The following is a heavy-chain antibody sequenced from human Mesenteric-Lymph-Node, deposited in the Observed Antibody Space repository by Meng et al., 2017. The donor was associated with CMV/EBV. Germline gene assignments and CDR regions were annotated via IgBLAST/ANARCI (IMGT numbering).Heavy chain of an antibody. CDR2: IRSKANSYAT. CDR1: GFTFSGSA. V-gene: IGHV3-73*01. J-gene: IGHJ3*01. D-gene: IGHD2-2*01. CDR3: TRGVGYCSSTSCHQL. Sequence: GESLKISCAASGFTFSGSAMHWVRQASGKGLEWVGRIRSKANSYATAYAASVKGRFTISRDDSKNTAYLQMNSLKTEDTAVYYCTRGVGYCSSTSCHQLWGQGTMVT.